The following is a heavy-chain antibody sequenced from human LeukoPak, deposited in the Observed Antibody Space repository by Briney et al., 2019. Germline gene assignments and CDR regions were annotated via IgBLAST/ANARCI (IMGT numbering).Heavy chain of an antibody. D-gene: IGHD3-10*01. J-gene: IGHJ4*02. CDR1: GYTFTGYY. CDR2: INPNSGGT. V-gene: IGHV1-2*02. Sequence: ASVKVSCKASGYTFTGYYMHWVRQAPGQGLEWMGWINPNSGGTNYAQKFQGRVTKTRDTSISTAYMELSRLRSDDTAVYYCARFYYGNYYFDYWGQGTLVTVSS. CDR3: ARFYYGNYYFDY.